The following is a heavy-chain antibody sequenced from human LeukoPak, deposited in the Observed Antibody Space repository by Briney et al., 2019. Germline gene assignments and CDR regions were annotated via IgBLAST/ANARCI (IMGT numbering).Heavy chain of an antibody. Sequence: GGSLRLSCAASGFTFSSYWMHWVRQAPGKGLVWVSRINSDGSSTSYADSVKGRFTISRDNAKNTLYLQMNSLRAEDTAVYYCARSPPVPHKLYYDYVWGSFQGVGYWGQGTLVTVSS. V-gene: IGHV3-74*01. J-gene: IGHJ4*02. CDR1: GFTFSSYW. CDR3: ARSPPVPHKLYYDYVWGSFQGVGY. CDR2: INSDGSST. D-gene: IGHD3-16*01.